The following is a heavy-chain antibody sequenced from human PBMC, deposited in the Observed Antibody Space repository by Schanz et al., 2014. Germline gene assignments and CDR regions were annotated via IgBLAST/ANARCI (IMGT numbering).Heavy chain of an antibody. Sequence: QVQLVQSGAEVKKPGASVKVSCKASGYTFTSYGITWVRQAPGQGLEWMGIINPSGGSTSYAQNFQGRLTVTRDTSTSTVNMELSSLRSEDTAVYYCARAPVTVGPYHYYMDVWGKGTTVTVSS. CDR2: INPSGGST. V-gene: IGHV1-46*01. CDR3: ARAPVTVGPYHYYMDV. J-gene: IGHJ6*03. D-gene: IGHD4-17*01. CDR1: GYTFTSYG.